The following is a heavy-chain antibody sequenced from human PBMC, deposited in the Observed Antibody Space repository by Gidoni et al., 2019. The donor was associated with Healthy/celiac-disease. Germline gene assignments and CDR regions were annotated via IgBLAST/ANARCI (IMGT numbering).Heavy chain of an antibody. CDR2: INHSGST. Sequence: QLQLQQCGAGLFLPSETLSLTCAVYGGSFIGYYWSWIRQPPGKGLDWIGEINHSGSTNYNPSLKSRVTISVDTSKNQFSLKLSSVTAADTAVYYCARARGRIAAAGPNGGWFDPWGQGTLVTVSS. V-gene: IGHV4-34*01. CDR3: ARARGRIAAAGPNGGWFDP. D-gene: IGHD6-13*01. J-gene: IGHJ5*02. CDR1: GGSFIGYY.